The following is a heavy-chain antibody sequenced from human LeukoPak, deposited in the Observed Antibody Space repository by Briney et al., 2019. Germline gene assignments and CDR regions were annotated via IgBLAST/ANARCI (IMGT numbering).Heavy chain of an antibody. CDR1: GYTFSRDW. CDR3: ARPGPYSSGWYQDFDY. CDR2: INSDGSRT. D-gene: IGHD6-19*01. J-gene: IGHJ4*02. V-gene: IGHV3-74*01. Sequence: GGSLRLSCAASGYTFSRDWIHWVRQAPGKGLVWVAYINSDGSRTSYADSVKGRFTISRDNAKNTVHLLMNSLRVEDTAVYYCARPGPYSSGWYQDFDYWGQGTLVTVSS.